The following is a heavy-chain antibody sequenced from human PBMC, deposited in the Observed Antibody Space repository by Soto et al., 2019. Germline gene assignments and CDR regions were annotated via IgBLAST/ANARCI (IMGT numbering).Heavy chain of an antibody. J-gene: IGHJ4*02. V-gene: IGHV2-5*01. CDR2: IYWNDDK. Sequence: QITLKESGPTLVKPTQTLTLTCTFSGFSLSTSGVGVGWIRQPPGKALEWLALIYWNDDKRYSPSLKSRLTITKDTSKTQVVLTMTNMDPVDTATYYCAHGDLLVGGGWATVTKPPYFDDRGQGTLETVSS. CDR1: GFSLSTSGVG. CDR3: AHGDLLVGGGWATVTKPPYFDD. D-gene: IGHD4-17*01.